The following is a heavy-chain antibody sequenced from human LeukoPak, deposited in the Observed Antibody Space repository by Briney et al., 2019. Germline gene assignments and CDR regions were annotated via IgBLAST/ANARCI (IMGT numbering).Heavy chain of an antibody. Sequence: GGSLRLSCAASGFTFSSYWMSWVRQGPGKGLEWVANIKQDGSEKYYVDSVRGRFTISRDNAKSSLFLQMNSLRAEDTAVYYCASGGRFLEWFDYWGQGNMVTVSS. CDR2: IKQDGSEK. CDR1: GFTFSSYW. D-gene: IGHD3-3*01. CDR3: ASGGRFLEWFDY. V-gene: IGHV3-7*01. J-gene: IGHJ5*01.